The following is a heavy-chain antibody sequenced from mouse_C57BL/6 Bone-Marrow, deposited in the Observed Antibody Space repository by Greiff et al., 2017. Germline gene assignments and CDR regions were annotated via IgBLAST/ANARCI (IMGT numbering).Heavy chain of an antibody. J-gene: IGHJ3*01. Sequence: VQLQQSGAELVRPGTSVTVSCKASGYAFTNYLIEWVKQRPGQGLEWIGVINPGCGGTNYNEKFKGKATLTADKSSSTAYMQLSSLTAEDSAVYFGARSDYAWFAYWGKGTLVTVSA. V-gene: IGHV1-54*01. CDR2: INPGCGGT. CDR3: ARSDYAWFAY. D-gene: IGHD2-4*01. CDR1: GYAFTNYL.